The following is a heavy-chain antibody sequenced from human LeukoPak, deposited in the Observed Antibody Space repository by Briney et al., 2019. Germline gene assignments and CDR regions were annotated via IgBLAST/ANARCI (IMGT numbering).Heavy chain of an antibody. CDR3: AKGPSPVLGGGSYFDY. CDR2: ISVSGGST. J-gene: IGHJ4*02. V-gene: IGHV3-23*01. D-gene: IGHD3-16*01. CDR1: GFTFISHA. Sequence: GGSLRLSCAASGFTFISHAMSWVRQAPGKGLEWVSAISVSGGSTYYRDSVKGRFTISRDNSKNTLYLQMNSLRAEDTAIYYCAKGPSPVLGGGSYFDYWGQGTLVTVSS.